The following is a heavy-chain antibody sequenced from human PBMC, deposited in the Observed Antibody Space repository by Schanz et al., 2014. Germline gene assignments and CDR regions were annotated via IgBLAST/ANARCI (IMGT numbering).Heavy chain of an antibody. V-gene: IGHV3-30*03. J-gene: IGHJ3*02. CDR2: ISDDGNNE. CDR3: ARENLNWEAFDI. CDR1: GFNFSSYG. Sequence: QVQLVESGGGLVKPGRSLRLSCAASGFNFSSYGMHWVRQAPGKGLEWVAVISDDGNNEDYADSVKGRFTISRDNAKNALYLEMTSLRGEDTAVYYCARENLNWEAFDIWGQGTVVTVSS. D-gene: IGHD7-27*01.